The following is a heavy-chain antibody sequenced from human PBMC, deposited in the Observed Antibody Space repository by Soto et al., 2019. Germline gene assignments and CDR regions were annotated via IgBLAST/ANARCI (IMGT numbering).Heavy chain of an antibody. CDR2: ISSSSSYI. J-gene: IGHJ4*02. D-gene: IGHD6-19*01. V-gene: IGHV3-21*01. Sequence: GGSLRLSCAASGFTFSSYSMNWVRQAPGKGLEWVSSISSSSSYIYYADSVKGRFTISRDNAKNSLYLQMNSLRAEDTAVYYCARDHEQWLAAYYFDYWGQGTLVTVAS. CDR3: ARDHEQWLAAYYFDY. CDR1: GFTFSSYS.